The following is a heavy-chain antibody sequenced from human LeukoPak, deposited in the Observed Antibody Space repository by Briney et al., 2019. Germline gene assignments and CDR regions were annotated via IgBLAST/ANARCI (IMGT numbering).Heavy chain of an antibody. D-gene: IGHD5-12*01. J-gene: IGHJ1*01. Sequence: PGGSLRLSCAASGFTFSSYSMNWVRQAPGKGLEWISYISSSSSTIYYADSVKGRFTISRDNAKNSLYLQMNSLRAEDTAVYYCARVPTYQYFQHWGQGTLVTVSS. V-gene: IGHV3-48*01. CDR3: ARVPTYQYFQH. CDR2: ISSSSSTI. CDR1: GFTFSSYS.